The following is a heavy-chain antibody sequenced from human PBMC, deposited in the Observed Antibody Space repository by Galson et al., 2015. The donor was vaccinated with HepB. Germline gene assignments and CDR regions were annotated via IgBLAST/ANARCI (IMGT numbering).Heavy chain of an antibody. CDR3: AARVDMSAFDI. V-gene: IGHV3-30*03. CDR1: GFTFSSYG. J-gene: IGHJ3*02. Sequence: SLRLSCAASGFTFSSYGMHWVRQAPGKGLEWVAVISYDGSNKYYADSVKGRFTISRDNSKNTLYLQMNSLRAEDTAVYYCAARVDMSAFDIWGQGTMVTVSS. CDR2: ISYDGSNK. D-gene: IGHD5-12*01.